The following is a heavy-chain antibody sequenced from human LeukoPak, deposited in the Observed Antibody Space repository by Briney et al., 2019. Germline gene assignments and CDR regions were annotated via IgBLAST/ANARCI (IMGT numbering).Heavy chain of an antibody. V-gene: IGHV1-69*06. D-gene: IGHD5-24*01. CDR1: GGTFSSYA. J-gene: IGHJ4*02. CDR2: IIPIFGTA. Sequence: SVKVSCNASGGTFSSYAISWVRQAPGQGLEWMGGIIPIFGTANYAQKFQGRVTITADKSTSTAYMELSSLRSEDTAVYYCARALRERWLQSQLFDYWGQGTLVTVSS. CDR3: ARALRERWLQSQLFDY.